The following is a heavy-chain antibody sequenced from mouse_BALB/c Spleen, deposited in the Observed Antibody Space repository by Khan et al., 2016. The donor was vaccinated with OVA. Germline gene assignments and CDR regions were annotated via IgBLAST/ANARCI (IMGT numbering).Heavy chain of an antibody. Sequence: EVQLQESGPGLVKPSQSLSLTCTVTGYSITSGYARNVIRQFPGNKLEWMGYISYSGVTNYTPSLKSRIAITRDTSKKQFFLQLNSVTTEDTATYYCARGNYYGYYFDYWGQGTTLTVSS. CDR2: ISYSGVT. J-gene: IGHJ2*01. CDR1: GYSITSGYA. CDR3: ARGNYYGYYFDY. V-gene: IGHV3-2*02. D-gene: IGHD1-1*01.